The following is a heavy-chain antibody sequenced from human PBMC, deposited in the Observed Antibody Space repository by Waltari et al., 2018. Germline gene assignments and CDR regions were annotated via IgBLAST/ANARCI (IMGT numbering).Heavy chain of an antibody. CDR2: ISQPGTYI. CDR3: ATERGWIGGWSGSYYMDV. J-gene: IGHJ6*03. D-gene: IGHD6-19*01. CDR1: GFTFRNDD. Sequence: ELVESGGGLVKPGGSLRLSCAASGFTFRNDDVTWVRQAPGKGLEWVSSISQPGTYIHYADAVKGRFTISRDNAQNSLFLQMNSLTAEDTAVYYCATERGWIGGWSGSYYMDVWGRGTTVTVSS. V-gene: IGHV3-21*02.